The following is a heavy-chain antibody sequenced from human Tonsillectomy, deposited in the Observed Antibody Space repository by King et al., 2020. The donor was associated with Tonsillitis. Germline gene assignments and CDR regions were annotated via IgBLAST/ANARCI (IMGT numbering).Heavy chain of an antibody. CDR3: ARVYCSGGSCYNGGAFDI. Sequence: QLQESGSGLVKPSQTLSLTCAVSGGSISSGGYSWSWIRQPPGKGLEWIGYIYHSGSTYYNPSLKSRVTISVDRSKNQFSLKLSSVTAADTAVYYGARVYCSGGSCYNGGAFDIWGQGTMVTVSS. V-gene: IGHV4-30-2*01. CDR1: GGSISSGGYS. D-gene: IGHD2-15*01. J-gene: IGHJ3*02. CDR2: IYHSGST.